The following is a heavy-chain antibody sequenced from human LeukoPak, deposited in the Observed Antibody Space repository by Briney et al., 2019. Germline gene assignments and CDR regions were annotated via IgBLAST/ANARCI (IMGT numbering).Heavy chain of an antibody. CDR3: ALAGYYYDSSGYYGNWFDP. J-gene: IGHJ5*02. V-gene: IGHV1-2*02. CDR2: INPNSGGT. D-gene: IGHD3-22*01. CDR1: GYTFTGYY. Sequence: ASVKVSCKASGYTFTGYYMHWVRQAPGQGLEWMGWINPNSGGTNYAQKFQGRVTMTRDTSISTAYMELSRLRSDDTAVYYCALAGYYYDSSGYYGNWFDPWGQGTLVTASS.